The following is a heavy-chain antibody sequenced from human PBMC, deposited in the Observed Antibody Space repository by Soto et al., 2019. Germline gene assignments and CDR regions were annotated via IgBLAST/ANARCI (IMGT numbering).Heavy chain of an antibody. Sequence: GGSLRLSCAASGFTFSSYSINWVRQAPGKGLEWVSSISSSSSYIYYADSVKGRFTISRDNAKNSLYLQMNSLRAEDTAVYYCARWTRQWLVSVAVGDAFDIWGQGTMVTVSS. D-gene: IGHD6-19*01. CDR2: ISSSSSYI. CDR1: GFTFSSYS. V-gene: IGHV3-21*01. CDR3: ARWTRQWLVSVAVGDAFDI. J-gene: IGHJ3*02.